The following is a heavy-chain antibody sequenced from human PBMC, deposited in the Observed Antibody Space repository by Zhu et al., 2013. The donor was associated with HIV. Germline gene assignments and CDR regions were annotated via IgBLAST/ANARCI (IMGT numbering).Heavy chain of an antibody. CDR3: AREGGFYYDRSGSRDAFDI. V-gene: IGHV1-2*02. Sequence: QVQLVQSGAEVRKPGASVKVSCKASGYTFTGHYMHWVRQAPGQGLEWMGWINPNSGGTNYAQKFQGRVTMTRDTSTSTAYMELRSLRSDDTAVYYCAREGGFYYDRSGSRDAFDIWGQGTMVTGLF. J-gene: IGHJ3*02. D-gene: IGHD3-22*01. CDR1: GYTFTGHY. CDR2: INPNSGGT.